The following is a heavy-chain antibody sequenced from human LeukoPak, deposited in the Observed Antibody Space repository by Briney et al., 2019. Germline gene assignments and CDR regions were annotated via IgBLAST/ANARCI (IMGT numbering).Heavy chain of an antibody. CDR3: ARVPMVRGASSFYYYYGMDV. Sequence: SVKVSCKASGGTFSSYAISWVRQAPGQGLEWMGRIIPILGIANYAQKFQGRVTITADKSTSTAYMELSSPRSEDTAVYYCARVPMVRGASSFYYYYGMDVWGQGTTVTVSS. CDR2: IIPILGIA. V-gene: IGHV1-69*04. D-gene: IGHD3-10*01. J-gene: IGHJ6*02. CDR1: GGTFSSYA.